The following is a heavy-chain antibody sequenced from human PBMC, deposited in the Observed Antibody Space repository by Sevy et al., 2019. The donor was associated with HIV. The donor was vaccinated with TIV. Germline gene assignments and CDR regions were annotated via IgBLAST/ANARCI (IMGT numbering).Heavy chain of an antibody. CDR1: GFTFSNYN. Sequence: GGSLRLSCAASGFTFSNYNMNWVRQAPGKGLEWVSSISSSSRYIYYADSMKGRFTISRDNAKNSLYLQMNSLRAEDTAVYYCARVVAYCSGGSCFPGDYYGMDVWGQGTTVTVSS. CDR3: ARVVAYCSGGSCFPGDYYGMDV. CDR2: ISSSSRYI. V-gene: IGHV3-21*01. J-gene: IGHJ6*02. D-gene: IGHD2-15*01.